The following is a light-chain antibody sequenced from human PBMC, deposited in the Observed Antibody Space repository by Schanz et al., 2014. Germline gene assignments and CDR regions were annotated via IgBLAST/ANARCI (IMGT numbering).Light chain of an antibody. Sequence: HSALTQPRSVSGSPGQSVTISCTGTSSDVGGYNYVSWYQQHPGKAPKLMIYDVTKRPSGVPDRFSGSKSGNTASLTISGLQAEDEADYYCCSYAGSSTWVFGGGTKVTVL. J-gene: IGLJ3*02. V-gene: IGLV2-11*01. CDR3: CSYAGSSTWV. CDR2: DVT. CDR1: SSDVGGYNY.